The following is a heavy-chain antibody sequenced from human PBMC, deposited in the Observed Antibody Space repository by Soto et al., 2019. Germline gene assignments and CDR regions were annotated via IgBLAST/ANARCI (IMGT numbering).Heavy chain of an antibody. Sequence: PSETLSLTCTVSGGSISSSSYYWGWIRQPPGKGLEWIGSIYYSGSTYYNPSLKSRVTISVDTSKNQFSLKLSSVTAADTAVYYCAASCVGCRGFNYYGMHVWGQGTTVTVSS. CDR3: AASCVGCRGFNYYGMHV. CDR2: IYYSGST. V-gene: IGHV4-39*07. J-gene: IGHJ6*02. D-gene: IGHD5-12*01. CDR1: GGSISSSSYY.